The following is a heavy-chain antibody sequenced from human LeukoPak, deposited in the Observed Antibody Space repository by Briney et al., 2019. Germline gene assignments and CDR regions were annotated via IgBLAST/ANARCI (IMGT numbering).Heavy chain of an antibody. CDR3: ARDGYYDGTGYYPYYYYGMDV. D-gene: IGHD3-22*01. V-gene: IGHV3-30*03. CDR1: GFMFSYYG. Sequence: GGSLRLSCAASGFMFSYYGMHWVRQAPGKGLEWVAIISSDGKMKYYADSVKGRFTIFRDNSENTLSLQLHGLRVEDTAIYYCARDGYYDGTGYYPYYYYGMDVWGQGTTVTVSS. CDR2: ISSDGKMK. J-gene: IGHJ6*02.